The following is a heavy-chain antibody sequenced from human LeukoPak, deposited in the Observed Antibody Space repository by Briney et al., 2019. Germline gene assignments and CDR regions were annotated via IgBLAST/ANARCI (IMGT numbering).Heavy chain of an antibody. CDR2: IYPGHSDT. Sequence: GESLKTSCKGSGYSFTSYWIGWVRQVPGKGLEWMGIIYPGHSDTRYSPSFQGQVTFSVDTSTTTVYLQWSSLKASDTAIYYCARFALSSSLDYWGQGTLVTVSP. V-gene: IGHV5-51*01. J-gene: IGHJ4*02. D-gene: IGHD6-13*01. CDR1: GYSFTSYW. CDR3: ARFALSSSLDY.